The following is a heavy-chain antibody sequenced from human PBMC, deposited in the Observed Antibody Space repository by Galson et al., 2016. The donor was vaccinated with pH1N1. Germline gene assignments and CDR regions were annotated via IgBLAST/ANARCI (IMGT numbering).Heavy chain of an antibody. Sequence: SLRLSCAASGFTFDDYAMHWVRQVPGKGLEWVSGISWNSGSIGYAGSVKGRFTISRANAKNSLYLQMNSLRAEDTALYYCARAHGYSSGWYGYWGQGTLVTVSS. CDR3: ARAHGYSSGWYGY. CDR1: GFTFDDYA. CDR2: ISWNSGSI. D-gene: IGHD6-19*01. J-gene: IGHJ4*02. V-gene: IGHV3-9*01.